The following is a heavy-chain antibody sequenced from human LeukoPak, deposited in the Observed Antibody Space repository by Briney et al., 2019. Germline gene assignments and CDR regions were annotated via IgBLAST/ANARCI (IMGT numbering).Heavy chain of an antibody. V-gene: IGHV3-11*06. J-gene: IGHJ5*02. CDR3: ARSYGSGVKGWFDP. Sequence: GGSLRLSCAASGFTFSDYYMSWLRQAPGKGLEWVSYVSSSSSYTNYAGSVKGRFTISRDNAKNSLYLQMNSLRAEDTAVYYCARSYGSGVKGWFDPWGQGTLVTVSS. D-gene: IGHD3-10*01. CDR2: VSSSSSYT. CDR1: GFTFSDYY.